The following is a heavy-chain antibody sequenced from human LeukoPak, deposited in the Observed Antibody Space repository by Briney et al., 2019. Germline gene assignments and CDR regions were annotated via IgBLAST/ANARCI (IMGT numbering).Heavy chain of an antibody. CDR1: GGSISNYY. CDR3: ARDIAARYFDY. J-gene: IGHJ4*02. Sequence: AETLSLTCTVSGGSISNYYWSWIRQPPGKGLEWIGYIYYSGSTNYNPSLKSRVTMSLDTSKKQFSLKLSSVTAADTAVYYCARDIAARYFDYWGQGTLVTVSS. D-gene: IGHD6-6*01. CDR2: IYYSGST. V-gene: IGHV4-59*01.